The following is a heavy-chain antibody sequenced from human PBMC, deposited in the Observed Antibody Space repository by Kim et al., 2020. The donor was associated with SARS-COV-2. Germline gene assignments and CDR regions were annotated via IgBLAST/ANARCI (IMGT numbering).Heavy chain of an antibody. CDR3: TRGRVGVVPAPVLGLGPYYDYFTLDV. CDR2: ITHSGST. D-gene: IGHD2-2*02. V-gene: IGHV4-34*01. CDR1: GGSFSGHS. J-gene: IGHJ6*02. Sequence: SETLSLTCAVYGGSFSGHSWTWIRQPPGKGLEWIGEITHSGSTKYNTSLKSRLTISIDMSKNQFSLKLTSVTAADTGLYYCTRGRVGVVPAPVLGLGPYYDYFTLDVWGHGTTVIVSS.